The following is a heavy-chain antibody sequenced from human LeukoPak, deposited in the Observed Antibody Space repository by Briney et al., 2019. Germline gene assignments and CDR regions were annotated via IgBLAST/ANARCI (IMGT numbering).Heavy chain of an antibody. J-gene: IGHJ4*02. CDR1: GFTFSSYE. CDR3: ARDLAALAFDI. D-gene: IGHD6-6*01. V-gene: IGHV3-48*03. CDR2: ISSSGSTI. Sequence: PGGSLRLSCAASGFTFSSYEMNWVRQAPGKGLEWVSYISSSGSTIYYADSVKGRFTISRDNAKNSLYLQMNSLRAEDTAVYYCARDLAALAFDIWGQGTLVTVSS.